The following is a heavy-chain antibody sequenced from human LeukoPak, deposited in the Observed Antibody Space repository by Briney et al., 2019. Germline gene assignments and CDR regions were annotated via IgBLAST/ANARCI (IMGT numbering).Heavy chain of an antibody. Sequence: ASVKVSCKASGYTFTSYDINWVRQATGQGLEWMGWMNPNSGNTGYAQKFQGRVTMTRNTSISTAYMELSSLRSEDTAVYYCARDRGYCSSTSCDRYYYYMDVWGKGTTVTVSS. D-gene: IGHD2-2*01. J-gene: IGHJ6*03. CDR2: MNPNSGNT. V-gene: IGHV1-8*01. CDR3: ARDRGYCSSTSCDRYYYYMDV. CDR1: GYTFTSYD.